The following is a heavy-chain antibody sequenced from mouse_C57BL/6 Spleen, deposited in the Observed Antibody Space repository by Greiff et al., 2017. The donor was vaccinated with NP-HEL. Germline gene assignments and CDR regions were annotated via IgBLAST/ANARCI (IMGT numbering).Heavy chain of an antibody. CDR1: GYSITSGYD. D-gene: IGHD2-4*01. Sequence: VQLQQSGPGMVKPSQSLSLTCTVTGYSITSGYDWHWIRHFPGNKLEWMGYISYSGSTNYNPSLKSRISITHDTSKNHFFLKLNSVTTEDTATYYCARSYDYERYFDVWGTGTTVTVSS. CDR2: ISYSGST. J-gene: IGHJ1*03. CDR3: ARSYDYERYFDV. V-gene: IGHV3-1*01.